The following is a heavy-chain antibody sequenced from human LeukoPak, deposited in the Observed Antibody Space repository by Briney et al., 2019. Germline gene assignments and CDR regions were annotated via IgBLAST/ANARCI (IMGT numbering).Heavy chain of an antibody. Sequence: PSETLSLTCTVSGGSISSGDYYWSWIRQPPGKGLEWIGYIYYSGSTYYNPSLKSRVTISVDTSKNQFSLKLSSVTAADTAVYYCARVGASSGWIFDYWGQGTLVTVSS. CDR2: IYYSGST. J-gene: IGHJ4*02. D-gene: IGHD6-19*01. CDR1: GGSISSGDYY. CDR3: ARVGASSGWIFDY. V-gene: IGHV4-30-4*08.